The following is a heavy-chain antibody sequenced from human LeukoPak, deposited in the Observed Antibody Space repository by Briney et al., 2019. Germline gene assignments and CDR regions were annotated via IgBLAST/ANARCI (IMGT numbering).Heavy chain of an antibody. CDR3: VRDGGVSGYDLLDY. CDR1: GGSISSSNYY. Sequence: SETLSLTCTVSGGSISSSNYYWGWIRQPPGKGLEWIGSIYYSGSTYYNPSLKSRVTISVDTSKNLFSLKLSSVTAEDTAVYYCVRDGGVSGYDLLDYWGQGTLVTVSS. J-gene: IGHJ4*02. V-gene: IGHV4-39*02. D-gene: IGHD5-12*01. CDR2: IYYSGST.